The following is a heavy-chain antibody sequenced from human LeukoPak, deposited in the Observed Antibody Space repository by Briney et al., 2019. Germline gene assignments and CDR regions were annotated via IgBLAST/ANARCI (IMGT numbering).Heavy chain of an antibody. CDR1: GFTFSSYS. J-gene: IGHJ6*03. Sequence: PGGSLRLSCAASGFTFSSYSMNWVRQAPGKGLEWVSSISSSSSYIHYADSVKGRFTISRDNAKNSLYLQMNSLRAEDTAVYYCARGHDYYYMDVWGKGTTVTVSS. V-gene: IGHV3-21*01. CDR3: ARGHDYYYMDV. CDR2: ISSSSSYI.